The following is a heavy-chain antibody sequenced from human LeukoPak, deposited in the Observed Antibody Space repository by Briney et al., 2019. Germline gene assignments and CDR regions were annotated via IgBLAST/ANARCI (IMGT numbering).Heavy chain of an antibody. J-gene: IGHJ3*02. CDR3: ARVQYCGGDCYSEAFDI. Sequence: GGSLRLSCAASGFTFSSYWMSWVRQAPGKGLEWVANIKQDGSEKYYVDSVKGRFTISRDNAKNSLYLQMNSLRAEDTAVYYCARVQYCGGDCYSEAFDIWGQGTMAPSLQ. CDR2: IKQDGSEK. CDR1: GFTFSSYW. D-gene: IGHD2-21*02. V-gene: IGHV3-7*01.